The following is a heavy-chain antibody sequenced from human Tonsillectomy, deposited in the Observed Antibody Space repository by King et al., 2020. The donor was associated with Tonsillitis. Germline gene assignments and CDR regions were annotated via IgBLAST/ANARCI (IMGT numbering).Heavy chain of an antibody. CDR3: ARPPYSGNYGY. D-gene: IGHD1-26*01. V-gene: IGHV5-51*03. Sequence: QLVKSGAEVKKPGESLKISCKDSGYRFSTSWIGWVRQMPGKGLEWMGIIYPGDSDTRYSPSFQGQVTISADKSISTAYLQWSSLKASDTAMYYCARPPYSGNYGYWGQGTLVTVSS. CDR1: GYRFSTSW. CDR2: IYPGDSDT. J-gene: IGHJ4*02.